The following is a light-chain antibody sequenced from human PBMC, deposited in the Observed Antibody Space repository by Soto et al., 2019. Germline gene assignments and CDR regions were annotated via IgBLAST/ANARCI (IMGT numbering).Light chain of an antibody. CDR1: QSVSSSY. Sequence: EIEVTQSPGTLSLSPGERATLSCRASQSVSSSYLAWYQQKPGQAPRLIIYGASDRATGIPDRFSGSGSGTDFTLTISRLEPEDFAVYYCQQYGSSPYTFGQGTKLEIK. CDR2: GAS. CDR3: QQYGSSPYT. V-gene: IGKV3-20*01. J-gene: IGKJ2*01.